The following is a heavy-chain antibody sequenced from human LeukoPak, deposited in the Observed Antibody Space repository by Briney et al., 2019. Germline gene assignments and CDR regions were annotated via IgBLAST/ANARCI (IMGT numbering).Heavy chain of an antibody. Sequence: ASVKVSCKASGYTFTSYDINWVRQATGQGLEWMGWMNPNSGNTGYAQKFQGRVTMTRNTSISTAYMELSSLRSEDTAVYYCARGARVGTSFWFDPWGQGTLATVSS. D-gene: IGHD2-2*01. V-gene: IGHV1-8*01. CDR2: MNPNSGNT. CDR3: ARGARVGTSFWFDP. CDR1: GYTFTSYD. J-gene: IGHJ5*02.